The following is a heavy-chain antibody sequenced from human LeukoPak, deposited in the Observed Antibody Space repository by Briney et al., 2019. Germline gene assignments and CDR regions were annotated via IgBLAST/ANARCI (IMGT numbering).Heavy chain of an antibody. V-gene: IGHV3-53*01. J-gene: IGHJ4*02. Sequence: QPGGSLRLSCAASGFTVSSNYMSWVRQAPGKGLEWVSVIYSGGSTYYADSVKGRFTISRDNSKNTLYLQMNSLRAEDTAVYYCAGHQGDGYNRKSRWGQGTLVTVSS. CDR2: IYSGGST. D-gene: IGHD5-24*01. CDR3: AGHQGDGYNRKSR. CDR1: GFTVSSNY.